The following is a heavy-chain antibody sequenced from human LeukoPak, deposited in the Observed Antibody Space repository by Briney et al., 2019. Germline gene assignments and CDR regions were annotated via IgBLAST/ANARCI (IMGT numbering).Heavy chain of an antibody. CDR1: GFTFSSYE. V-gene: IGHV3-48*03. CDR2: ISSSGSTI. D-gene: IGHD3-22*01. J-gene: IGHJ4*02. Sequence: QPGGSLRLSCAASGFTFSSYEMNWVRQAPGKGLEWVSYISSSGSTIYYADSVRGRFRISRDDARDSLYLQMNSLRAEDTAVYYCVRLRRNSDTSGFYYYYDFWGQGTLVTVSS. CDR3: VRLRRNSDTSGFYYYYDF.